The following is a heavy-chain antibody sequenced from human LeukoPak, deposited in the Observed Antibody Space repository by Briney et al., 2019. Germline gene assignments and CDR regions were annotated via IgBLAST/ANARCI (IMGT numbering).Heavy chain of an antibody. CDR3: ARPISWARCAFDI. CDR1: GGSISSYY. D-gene: IGHD1-26*01. V-gene: IGHV4-59*01. Sequence: PSETLSLTCTVSGGSISSYYWSWIRQPPGKGLEWIGYIYYSGSTNYNPSLKSRVTISVDTSKNQFSLKLSSVTAADTAVYYCARPISWARCAFDIWGQGTMVTVSS. CDR2: IYYSGST. J-gene: IGHJ3*02.